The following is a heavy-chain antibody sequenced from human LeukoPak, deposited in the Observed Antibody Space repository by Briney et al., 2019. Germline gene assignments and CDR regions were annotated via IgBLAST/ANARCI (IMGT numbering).Heavy chain of an antibody. J-gene: IGHJ4*02. CDR1: GYTFNGYY. CDR2: INPNSGGT. CDR3: AFVESSTSC. D-gene: IGHD2-2*01. V-gene: IGHV1-2*02. Sequence: ASVKVSCKASGYTFNGYYIHWVRQAPGQGLEWMAWINPNSGGTNYAQKFQGRVTITRNTSISTAYMELSSLRSEDTAVYYCAFVESSTSCWGQGTLVTVSS.